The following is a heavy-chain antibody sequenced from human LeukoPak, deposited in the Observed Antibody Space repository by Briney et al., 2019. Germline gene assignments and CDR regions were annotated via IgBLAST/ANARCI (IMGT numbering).Heavy chain of an antibody. Sequence: GASLRLSCAASGFTFSNQGMSWVRQAPGKGLEWVSSISGSGGSTYYADSVKGRFTISRDNSKNTLYLQMNTLRAEDTAVYYWAPLSMPSGEFDYWGQGTLVTVSS. D-gene: IGHD2-2*01. CDR2: ISGSGGST. CDR3: APLSMPSGEFDY. J-gene: IGHJ4*02. V-gene: IGHV3-23*01. CDR1: GFTFSNQG.